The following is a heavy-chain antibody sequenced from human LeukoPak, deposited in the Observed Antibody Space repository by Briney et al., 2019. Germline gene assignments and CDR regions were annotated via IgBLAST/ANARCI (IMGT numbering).Heavy chain of an antibody. CDR1: GFTFSSYG. J-gene: IGHJ4*02. V-gene: IGHV3-23*01. CDR3: ATYRQVLLPFES. Sequence: QSGGTLRLSCAASGFTFSSYGMSWVRQAPGKGLEWVSGISGSGGTTYYADSVKGRFTISRDNSKSTLSLQMNSLRAEDTAIYYCATYRQVLLPFESWGQGTLVTVSS. D-gene: IGHD2-8*02. CDR2: ISGSGGTT.